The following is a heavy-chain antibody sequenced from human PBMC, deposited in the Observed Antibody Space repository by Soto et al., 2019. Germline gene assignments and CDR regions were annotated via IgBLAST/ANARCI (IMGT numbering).Heavy chain of an antibody. D-gene: IGHD6-19*01. J-gene: IGHJ4*02. CDR1: GFTFSSYW. CDR2: IKQDGSEK. V-gene: IGHV3-7*01. Sequence: GRSLRLSCAASGFTFSSYWMSWVRQAPGKGLEWVANIKQDGSEKYYVDSVKGRFTISRENAKSSLYLQMNSLRAEDTAVYYCARDRPGIAVAGIALNWGQGTLVTVSS. CDR3: ARDRPGIAVAGIALN.